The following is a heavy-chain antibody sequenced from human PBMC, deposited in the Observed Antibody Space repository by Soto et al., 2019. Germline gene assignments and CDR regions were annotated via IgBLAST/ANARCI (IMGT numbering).Heavy chain of an antibody. CDR1: SGSISSSNW. J-gene: IGHJ4*02. CDR3: ARASSWYRSLDY. D-gene: IGHD6-13*01. V-gene: IGHV4-4*02. CDR2: IYHSGST. Sequence: QVQLQESGPGLVKPSGTLSLTCAVSSGSISSSNWWSWVRQPPGKGLEWIGEIYHSGSTNYNPSLTSRVTISVDTSKNQFSLKLSSVTAADTAVYYCARASSWYRSLDYWGQGTLVTVSS.